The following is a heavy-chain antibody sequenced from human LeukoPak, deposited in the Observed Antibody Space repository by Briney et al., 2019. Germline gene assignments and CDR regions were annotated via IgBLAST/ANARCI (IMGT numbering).Heavy chain of an antibody. J-gene: IGHJ4*02. Sequence: PGGSLRLSCAASGFTFSSYEMNWVRQAPGKGLEWVSYISSSGSTIYYADSVKGRFTISRDNAKNSLYLQMNSLRAEDTAVYYCARSGILYFDYWGPGTLVTVSS. D-gene: IGHD6-13*01. CDR1: GFTFSSYE. CDR3: ARSGILYFDY. CDR2: ISSSGSTI. V-gene: IGHV3-48*03.